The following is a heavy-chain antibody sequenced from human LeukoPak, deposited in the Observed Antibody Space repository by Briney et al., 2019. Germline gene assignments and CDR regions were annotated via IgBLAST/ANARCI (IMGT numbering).Heavy chain of an antibody. CDR2: INPNSGGT. Sequence: ASVKVSCKASGYTFTGYYMHWVRQAPGQGLEWMGWINPNSGGTNYAQKFQGRVTMTRDTSISTAYMELSRLRSDDTAVYYCAREGGSYGGLSGDYWGQGTLVTVSS. CDR1: GYTFTGYY. D-gene: IGHD1-26*01. CDR3: AREGGSYGGLSGDY. J-gene: IGHJ4*02. V-gene: IGHV1-2*02.